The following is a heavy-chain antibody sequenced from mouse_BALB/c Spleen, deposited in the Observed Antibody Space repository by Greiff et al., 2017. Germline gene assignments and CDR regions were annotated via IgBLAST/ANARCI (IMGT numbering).Heavy chain of an antibody. D-gene: IGHD2-10*01. Sequence: EVQLQQSGPELVKPGASVKISCKASGYSFTGYYMHWVKQSHVKSLEWIGRINPYNGATSYNQNFKDKASLTVDKSSSTAYMELHSLTSEDSAVYYCARGRTYYGNYGAMDYWGQGTSVTVSS. CDR1: GYSFTGYY. J-gene: IGHJ4*01. V-gene: IGHV1-26*01. CDR2: INPYNGAT. CDR3: ARGRTYYGNYGAMDY.